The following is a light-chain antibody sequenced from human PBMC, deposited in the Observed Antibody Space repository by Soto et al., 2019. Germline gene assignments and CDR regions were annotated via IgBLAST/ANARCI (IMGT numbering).Light chain of an antibody. CDR3: QQYNSYWT. V-gene: IGKV1-5*01. CDR2: DAS. Sequence: DIQMTQSPSTLSASVGDRVTITCRASQSISSWLAWYQQKPGKAPKLLIHDASTLESGVPSRFSGSGSGTEFTLTISSLQPDDFATYYCQQYNSYWTFGQGTKGDIK. J-gene: IGKJ1*01. CDR1: QSISSW.